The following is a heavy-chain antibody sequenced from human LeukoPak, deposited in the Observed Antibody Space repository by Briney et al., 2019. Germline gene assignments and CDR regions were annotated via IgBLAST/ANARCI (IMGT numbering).Heavy chain of an antibody. CDR1: GGSISSDDYN. J-gene: IGHJ6*03. V-gene: IGHV4-31*03. Sequence: SQTLSLTCTFSGGSISSDDYNWSWIRQHPGEGLEWIGYIYYSGSTSYNPSLKSRVTMFLDTSTNQFSLRLSSVTAADTAVYYCARGAPYYYYMDVWGKGTRSPSP. CDR2: IYYSGST. CDR3: ARGAPYYYYMDV.